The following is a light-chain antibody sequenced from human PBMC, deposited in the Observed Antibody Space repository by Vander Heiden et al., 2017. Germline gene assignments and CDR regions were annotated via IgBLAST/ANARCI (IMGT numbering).Light chain of an antibody. J-gene: IGKJ4*01. Sequence: DIQMTQSPSTLSASVGDRVTITCRASQSVSSWLAWYQQKPGKAPNLLIYDASSLESGVPSRFSGSGSGADFTLTISSLQPDDFATYYCQHDYSYPLTFGGGTKVEIK. V-gene: IGKV1-5*01. CDR3: QHDYSYPLT. CDR1: QSVSSW. CDR2: DAS.